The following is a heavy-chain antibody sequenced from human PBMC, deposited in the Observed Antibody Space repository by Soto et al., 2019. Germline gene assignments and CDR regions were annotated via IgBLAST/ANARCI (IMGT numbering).Heavy chain of an antibody. CDR2: IGGYNGNT. V-gene: IGHV1-18*01. J-gene: IGHJ5*01. CDR3: ASAIAATGPADS. CDR1: GYTFSNNG. D-gene: IGHD1-1*01. Sequence: VQSGGEVKKPGASVKVSCKASGYTFSNNGFTWVRQAPGQGLEWMGWIGGYNGNTNYAPKFQGRVTMTADTSTSTAHTELRGLRSVDTATYYCASAIAATGPADSWGQGTLVTVSS.